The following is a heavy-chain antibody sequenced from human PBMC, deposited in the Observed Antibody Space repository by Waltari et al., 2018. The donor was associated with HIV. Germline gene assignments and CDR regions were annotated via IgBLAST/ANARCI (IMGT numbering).Heavy chain of an antibody. CDR3: ARSASGNYYQDPADT. D-gene: IGHD3-10*01. J-gene: IGHJ5*02. CDR1: GFISSDKV. Sequence: QEPLVESGGGVVPPGGCLLRSRPGRGFISSDKVMHCVRQVPGKGLDWVAVLSYDGTKKYYGDSVKGRFTVSRDNSKNTLYLQMTSLTTDDTAMFYCARSASGNYYQDPADTWGQGTLVSVFS. V-gene: IGHV3-30*01. CDR2: LSYDGTKK.